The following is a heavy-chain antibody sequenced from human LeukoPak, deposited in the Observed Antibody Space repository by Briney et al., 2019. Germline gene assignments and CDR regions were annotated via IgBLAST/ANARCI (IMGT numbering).Heavy chain of an antibody. V-gene: IGHV3-49*04. Sequence: PGGSLRLSXTASGFTFGDYAMSWVRQAAGKGLEWVGFIRSKAYGGTTEYAASVKGRFTISRDDSKSIAYLQMNSLKTEDTAVYYCTRGGSYSWTFDYWGQGTLVTVSS. CDR3: TRGGSYSWTFDY. CDR1: GFTFGDYA. J-gene: IGHJ4*02. D-gene: IGHD1-26*01. CDR2: IRSKAYGGTT.